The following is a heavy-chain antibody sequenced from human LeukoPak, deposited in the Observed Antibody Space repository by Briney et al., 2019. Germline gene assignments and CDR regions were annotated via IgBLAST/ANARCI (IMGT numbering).Heavy chain of an antibody. Sequence: ASVKVSCKASGGTFSTYAISWVRQAPGQGLEWMGWISAYNGNTNYAQKLQGRVTMTTDTSTSTAYMELRSLRSDDTAVYYCARCETSCVYLPYCWGQGTLVTVSS. V-gene: IGHV1-18*01. CDR3: ARCETSCVYLPYC. CDR2: ISAYNGNT. J-gene: IGHJ4*02. D-gene: IGHD2-2*01. CDR1: GGTFSTYA.